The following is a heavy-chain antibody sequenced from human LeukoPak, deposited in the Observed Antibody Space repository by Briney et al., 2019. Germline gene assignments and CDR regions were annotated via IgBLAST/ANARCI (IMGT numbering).Heavy chain of an antibody. CDR1: GYTFTSYY. Sequence: GASVKVSCTASGYTFTSYYMHWVRQAPGQGLEWMGIINPSGGSTSYAQKFQGRVTMTRDTSTSTVYMELSSLRSEDTAVYYCARAYYYDSSGYYPFDYWGQGTLVTVSS. CDR3: ARAYYYDSSGYYPFDY. J-gene: IGHJ4*02. CDR2: INPSGGST. D-gene: IGHD3-22*01. V-gene: IGHV1-46*01.